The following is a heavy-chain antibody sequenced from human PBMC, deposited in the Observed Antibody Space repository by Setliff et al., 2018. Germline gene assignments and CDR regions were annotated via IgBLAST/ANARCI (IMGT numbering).Heavy chain of an antibody. V-gene: IGHV4-39*01. Sequence: LSLTCTVSGDSITSGTYYWGWIRQPPGKGLEWIGRIHYRGTTYYNASLKGRLTISVDTAQNQFSLRLTSVTAADTAVYYCARTGTYRYFDYWGQGALVTVSS. CDR1: GDSITSGTYY. J-gene: IGHJ4*02. CDR2: IHYRGTT. D-gene: IGHD1-1*01. CDR3: ARTGTYRYFDY.